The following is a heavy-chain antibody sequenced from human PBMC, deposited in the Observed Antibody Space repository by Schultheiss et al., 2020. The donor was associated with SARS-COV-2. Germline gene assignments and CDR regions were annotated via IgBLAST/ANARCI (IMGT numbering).Heavy chain of an antibody. CDR2: IIPIFGTA. D-gene: IGHD1-7*01. J-gene: IGHJ5*02. CDR3: ARGKGELAP. CDR1: GGTFSSYA. Sequence: SVKVSCKASGGTFSSYAISWVRQAPGQGLEWMGGIIPIFGTANYAQKLQGRVTMTTDTSTSTAYMELRSLRSDDTAVYYCARGKGELAPWGQGTLVTVSS. V-gene: IGHV1-69*05.